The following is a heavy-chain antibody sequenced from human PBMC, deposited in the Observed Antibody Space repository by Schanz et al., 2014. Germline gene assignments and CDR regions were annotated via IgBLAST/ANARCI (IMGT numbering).Heavy chain of an antibody. CDR3: VRDAGRDGYNLAFDV. Sequence: EVQLVESGGGLIHPGGSLRLSCAVSGFTVSTNYMTWVRQAPGKGLECVSVLYTDGSTFYAESVRGRFFISRDSSKNTLCLHMNSLRAEDTAVYCCVRDAGRDGYNLAFDVWGQGTLVTVSS. D-gene: IGHD1-1*01. V-gene: IGHV3-53*01. CDR2: LYTDGST. CDR1: GFTVSTNY. J-gene: IGHJ3*01.